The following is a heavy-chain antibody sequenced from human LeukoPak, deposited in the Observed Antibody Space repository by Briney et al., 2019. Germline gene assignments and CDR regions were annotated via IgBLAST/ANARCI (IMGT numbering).Heavy chain of an antibody. CDR2: IYPGDSDT. V-gene: IGHV5-51*01. J-gene: IGHJ3*02. CDR1: GYSFTSYW. Sequence: GESLKISCKGSGYSFTSYWIGWVRQMPGKGLEWMGIIYPGDSDTRYSPSFQGQVTISADKSISTAYLQWSSLKASDTAMYYCARLGFVVVTASYDAFDIWGQGTMVTVSS. D-gene: IGHD2-21*02. CDR3: ARLGFVVVTASYDAFDI.